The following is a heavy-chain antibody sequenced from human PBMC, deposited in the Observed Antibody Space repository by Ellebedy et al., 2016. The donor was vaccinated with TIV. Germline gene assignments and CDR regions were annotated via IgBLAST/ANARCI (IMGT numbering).Heavy chain of an antibody. Sequence: SETLSLTCAVYGGSFSGHYWSWIRQPPGKGLEWIGEINHSGSTNYNPSLKSRVTISIDTSKNQFSLKLNSVTAADTAVYYCARESLGGYRPWGQGTLVTGSS. CDR1: GGSFSGHY. V-gene: IGHV4-34*01. CDR3: ARESLGGYRP. CDR2: INHSGST. D-gene: IGHD5-12*01. J-gene: IGHJ5*02.